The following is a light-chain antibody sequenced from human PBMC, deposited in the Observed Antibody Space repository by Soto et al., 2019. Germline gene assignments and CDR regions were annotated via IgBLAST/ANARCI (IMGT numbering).Light chain of an antibody. CDR1: VLAKKY. J-gene: IGLJ1*01. V-gene: IGLV3-27*01. CDR3: YSAGDNNHV. Sequence: SYELTQPSSVSVSPGQTARITCSGDVLAKKYARWFQQKPGQAPVLVIYKDSERPSGIPERFSGSSSGTTVTLTISGAQVEEEADYYCYSAGDNNHVFGTGTKVTVL. CDR2: KDS.